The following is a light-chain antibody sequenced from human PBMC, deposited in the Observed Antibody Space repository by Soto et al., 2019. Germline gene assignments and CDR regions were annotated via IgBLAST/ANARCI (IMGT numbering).Light chain of an antibody. V-gene: IGKV3-11*01. J-gene: IGKJ1*01. CDR1: QSVRSS. CDR3: QQYKSWPT. CDR2: DAS. Sequence: IVLTQSPATLSLSPGERATLSFRATQSVRSSLAWYLQQPGQAPRLLIYDASKRATGIPARFSGSGSGTEFTLTINSLLSEDFGVYYCQQYKSWPTFGQGTMVDIK.